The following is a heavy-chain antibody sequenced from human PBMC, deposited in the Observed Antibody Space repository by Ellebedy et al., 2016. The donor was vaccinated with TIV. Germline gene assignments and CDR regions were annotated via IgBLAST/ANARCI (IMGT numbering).Heavy chain of an antibody. D-gene: IGHD2-21*01. J-gene: IGHJ6*02. CDR2: ISSSSNYI. Sequence: PGGSLRLSCAASGFTFSSYAMSWVRQAPGKGLEWVSSISSSSNYIYYADSVKGRFTFSRDNAKNSLYLQMNSLRAEDTAVYYCARDLASCSGDSCSNYYYYGMDVWGQGTTVTVSS. CDR3: ARDLASCSGDSCSNYYYYGMDV. V-gene: IGHV3-21*01. CDR1: GFTFSSYA.